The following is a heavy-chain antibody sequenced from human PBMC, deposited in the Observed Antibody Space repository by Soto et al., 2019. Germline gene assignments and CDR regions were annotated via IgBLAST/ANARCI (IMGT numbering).Heavy chain of an antibody. CDR1: GFTFSDHY. CDR3: ARGSSSSRSFYYYGLDV. V-gene: IGHV3-72*01. Sequence: GGSLRLSCAASGFTFSDHYMDWVRQAPGKGLEWIGRIRDKANSYTTEYAASVKGRFSVSRDDSESSLYLQMNSLKTDDTATYYCARGSSSSRSFYYYGLDVWGHGTTVTVSS. CDR2: IRDKANSYTT. J-gene: IGHJ6*02. D-gene: IGHD6-6*01.